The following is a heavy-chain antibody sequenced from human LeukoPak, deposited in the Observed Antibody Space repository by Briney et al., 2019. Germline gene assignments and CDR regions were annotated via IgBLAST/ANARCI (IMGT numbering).Heavy chain of an antibody. CDR3: ARDGTSTDDY. Sequence: GASVKVSGKASGYTFSNFGISWVRQAPGQGLEWMGWISGNNDNPNYGQKFQGRLTVTTDSSTSTAYMELRNLRSDDTAVYYCARDGTSTDDYWGQGTLVTVSS. CDR2: ISGNNDNP. D-gene: IGHD2-2*01. V-gene: IGHV1-18*01. CDR1: GYTFSNFG. J-gene: IGHJ4*02.